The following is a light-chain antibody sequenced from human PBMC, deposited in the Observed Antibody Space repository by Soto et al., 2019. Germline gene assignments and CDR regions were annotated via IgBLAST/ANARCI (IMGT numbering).Light chain of an antibody. J-gene: IGKJ1*01. Sequence: IKMTQSPSSLSASIGDRVTITCRVSQDIGNDLGWYQQMPGKAPQLLVYDASTLQSGVASRFSGSGSGTEFTLIISGLQPDDSATYYCQQYTNTNNPWMLGQGTKVDIK. CDR1: QDIGND. CDR3: QQYTNTNNPWM. V-gene: IGKV1-17*01. CDR2: DAS.